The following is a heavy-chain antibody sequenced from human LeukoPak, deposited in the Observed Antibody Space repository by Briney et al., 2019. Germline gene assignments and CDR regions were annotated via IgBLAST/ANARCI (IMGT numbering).Heavy chain of an antibody. CDR1: GFTFSNYW. J-gene: IGHJ5*02. D-gene: IGHD1-26*01. CDR3: ARDEGSGSWS. Sequence: GGSLRLSCAASGFTFSNYWMHWVRQAPGKGPVWVSRINTDGSSTIHADSVKGRFTVARDNAKNTLYLQMNSLRAEDTAVYYCARDEGSGSWSWGQGTLVAVSS. V-gene: IGHV3-74*01. CDR2: INTDGSST.